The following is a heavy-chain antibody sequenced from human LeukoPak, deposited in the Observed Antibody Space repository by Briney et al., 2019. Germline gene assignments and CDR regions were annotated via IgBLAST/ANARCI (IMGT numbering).Heavy chain of an antibody. CDR2: VSGDGSTT. V-gene: IGHV3-23*01. CDR3: TRVGYCATTSCRTAFDI. Sequence: GGSLRLSCAASGFTFSSYAMSWVRQAPGKGLEWVSVVSGDGSTTYYADSVKGRFTISRDNSKNTLYLQMNSLRAEDTAVYFCTRVGYCATTSCRTAFDIWGQGTMVTVSS. J-gene: IGHJ3*02. D-gene: IGHD2-2*01. CDR1: GFTFSSYA.